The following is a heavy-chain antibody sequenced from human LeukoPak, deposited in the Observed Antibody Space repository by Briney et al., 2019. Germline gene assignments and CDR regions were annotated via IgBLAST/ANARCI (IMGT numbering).Heavy chain of an antibody. CDR3: ATVHPSVTAVADETNWFDP. Sequence: SETLSLTCTVVGRSTRNSGYYSGWIRQSPGKGLEWIGSFYYGMNTYYNPSLKSRVTISVDTSKNQFSLKLSSVTAAATTVYHCATVHPSVTAVADETNWFDPWGQGTLVTVSS. CDR1: GRSTRNSGYY. V-gene: IGHV4-39*01. D-gene: IGHD2-21*02. CDR2: FYYGMNT. J-gene: IGHJ5*02.